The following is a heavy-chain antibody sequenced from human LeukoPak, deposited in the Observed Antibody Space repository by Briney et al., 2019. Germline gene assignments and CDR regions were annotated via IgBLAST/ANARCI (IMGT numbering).Heavy chain of an antibody. CDR2: IYRDGSS. CDR3: ARSFYDILIGCYQYFDY. Sequence: GRSLRLSRVASGLSVSSNYMSWVRQAPGKGLEWVSVIYRDGSSYYAESVKGRFTISRDNSKNTLYIQMKSLRAEDTAVYYCARSFYDILIGCYQYFDYWGQGTLVTASS. J-gene: IGHJ4*02. CDR1: GLSVSSNY. D-gene: IGHD3-9*01. V-gene: IGHV3-66*01.